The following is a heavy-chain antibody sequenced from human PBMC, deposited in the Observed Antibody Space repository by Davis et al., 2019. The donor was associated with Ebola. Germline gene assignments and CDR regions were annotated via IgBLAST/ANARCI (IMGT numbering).Heavy chain of an antibody. CDR3: ANAITAAGKGYYYYGMDV. Sequence: GESLKISCAASGFTFSSYAMSWVRQAPGKGLGWVSAISGSGGSTYYADSVKGRFTISRDNSKNTLYLQMNSLRAEDTAVYYCANAITAAGKGYYYYGMDVWGQGTTVTVSS. V-gene: IGHV3-23*01. D-gene: IGHD6-13*01. CDR1: GFTFSSYA. J-gene: IGHJ6*02. CDR2: ISGSGGST.